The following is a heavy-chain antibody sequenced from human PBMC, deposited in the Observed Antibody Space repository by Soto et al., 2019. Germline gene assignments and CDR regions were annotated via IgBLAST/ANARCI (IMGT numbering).Heavy chain of an antibody. Sequence: PGGSLRLSCAASGFTFSSYGMHWVRQAPGKGLEWVSGISGSGVSTYYADSVKGRFTISRDNSKNTLYLQMNSLRADDTAVYYCAKDLRGPEAGTWYFDLWGRGTLVTVSS. D-gene: IGHD6-13*01. CDR3: AKDLRGPEAGTWYFDL. CDR1: GFTFSSYG. CDR2: ISGSGVST. V-gene: IGHV3-23*01. J-gene: IGHJ2*01.